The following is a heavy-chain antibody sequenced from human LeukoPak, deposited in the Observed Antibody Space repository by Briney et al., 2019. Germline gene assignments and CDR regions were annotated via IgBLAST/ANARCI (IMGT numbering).Heavy chain of an antibody. CDR2: ISSSSSYI. D-gene: IGHD6-13*01. CDR3: ARRIAAAGTLGY. CDR1: GFTFSSYS. V-gene: IGHV3-21*01. J-gene: IGHJ4*02. Sequence: GGSLRLSCAASGFTFSSYSMNWVRQAPGKGLEWVSSISSSSSYIYYADPVKGRFTISRDNAKNSLYLQMNSLRAEDTAVYYCARRIAAAGTLGYWGQGTLVTVSS.